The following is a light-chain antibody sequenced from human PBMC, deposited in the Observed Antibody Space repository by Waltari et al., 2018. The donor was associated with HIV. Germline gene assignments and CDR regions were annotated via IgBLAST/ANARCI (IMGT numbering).Light chain of an antibody. CDR3: QHHDNLPIT. CDR1: QDITHY. CDR2: DAS. Sequence: DIQMTQSPSSLSASVGDRVTITCQASQDITHYLNWYQQKPGKAPNLLIFDASKLQPGVPSRFRGSGSGTEFTFTISSLEPEDIATYFCQHHDNLPITFGQGTRLEMK. J-gene: IGKJ5*01. V-gene: IGKV1-33*01.